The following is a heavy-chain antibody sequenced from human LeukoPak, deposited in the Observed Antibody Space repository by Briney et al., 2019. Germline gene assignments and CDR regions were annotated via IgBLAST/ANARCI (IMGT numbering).Heavy chain of an antibody. CDR2: ISAYNGNT. Sequence: GASVKVSCKASGYTFSSNGISWVRQAPGQGLEWMGWISAYNGNTNYAQKLQGRVTMTTDTSTSTAYMELRSLRSDDTAVYYCARGGSSSPRYYGMDVWGQGTTVTVSS. CDR1: GYTFSSNG. V-gene: IGHV1-18*01. D-gene: IGHD6-6*01. CDR3: ARGGSSSPRYYGMDV. J-gene: IGHJ6*02.